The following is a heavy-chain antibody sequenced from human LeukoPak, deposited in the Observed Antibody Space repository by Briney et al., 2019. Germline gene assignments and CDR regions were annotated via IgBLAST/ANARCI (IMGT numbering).Heavy chain of an antibody. Sequence: PGGSLRLSCAASGFTFSSYSMNWVRQAPGKGLEWVSSISSSSSYIYYADSVKGRFTISRDNAKNSLYLQMNSLRAEDTAVYYCARVRCSGGRASGCYYYYGMDVWGQGTTVTVSS. CDR3: ARVRCSGGRASGCYYYYGMDV. CDR2: ISSSSSYI. D-gene: IGHD2-15*01. J-gene: IGHJ6*02. CDR1: GFTFSSYS. V-gene: IGHV3-21*01.